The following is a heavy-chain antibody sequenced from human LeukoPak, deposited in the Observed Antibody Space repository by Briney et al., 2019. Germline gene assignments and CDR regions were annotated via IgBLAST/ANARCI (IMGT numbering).Heavy chain of an antibody. CDR3: ARDRFGGWYALFDY. Sequence: SETLSLTCPFSGGSISSSSYYWGWIRQPPGKGLEWIGSIYYSGSTYYNPSLKSRVTISVDTSKNQFSLKLSSVTAADTAVYYCARDRFGGWYALFDYWGQGTLVTVSS. CDR2: IYYSGST. V-gene: IGHV4-39*02. J-gene: IGHJ4*02. CDR1: GGSISSSSYY. D-gene: IGHD6-19*01.